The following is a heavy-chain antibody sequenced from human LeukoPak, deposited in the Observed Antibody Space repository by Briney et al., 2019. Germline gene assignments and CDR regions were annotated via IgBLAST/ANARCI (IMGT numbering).Heavy chain of an antibody. CDR2: IYYSGST. CDR1: GGSISSYY. J-gene: IGHJ6*03. V-gene: IGHV4-59*01. CDR3: ARARPTPGGHYYMDV. D-gene: IGHD3-10*01. Sequence: PSETLSLTCTVSGGSISSYYWSWIRQPPGKGLEWIGYIYYSGSTNYNPSLKSRVTISVDTSKNQFSLKLSSVTAADTALYYCARARPTPGGHYYMDVWGKGTTVTVSS.